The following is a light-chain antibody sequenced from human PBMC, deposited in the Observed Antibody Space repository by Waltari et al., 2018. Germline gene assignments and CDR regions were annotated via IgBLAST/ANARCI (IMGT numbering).Light chain of an antibody. J-gene: IGKJ1*01. V-gene: IGKV3-20*01. CDR1: QSASRT. CDR3: QHYVSLPVT. CDR2: DAS. Sequence: SCRASQSASRTLAWYQQKPCKAPRLLIYDASSRATGIPDRFSGSWSGTDFSLTITRLEPEEFAVYYCQHYVSLPVTFGQGTKVEIK.